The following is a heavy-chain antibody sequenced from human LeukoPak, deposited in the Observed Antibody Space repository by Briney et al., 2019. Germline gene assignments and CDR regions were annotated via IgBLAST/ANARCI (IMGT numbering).Heavy chain of an antibody. CDR3: ARGLTYYYGSGSNNWFDP. CDR1: GGSISSGSYY. Sequence: SQTLSLTCTVSGGSISSGSYYWSWIRQPAGKGLELIGRIFTSGRTNYNPSLKSRVTISRDTAKNQFSLKLSSVTAADTAVYYCARGLTYYYGSGSNNWFDPWGQGTLVTVSS. D-gene: IGHD3-10*01. J-gene: IGHJ5*02. V-gene: IGHV4-61*02. CDR2: IFTSGRT.